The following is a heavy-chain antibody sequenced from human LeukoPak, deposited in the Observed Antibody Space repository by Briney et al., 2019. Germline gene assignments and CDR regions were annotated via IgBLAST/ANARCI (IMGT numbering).Heavy chain of an antibody. CDR2: IKSKTDGGTT. Sequence: GGSLRLSCAASGFTFSNAWMSWVRQAPGKGLEWVGRIKSKTDGGTTDYAAPVKGRFTISRDDSKNTLYLQMNSLKTEDTAVYYCTTDHPSAPYYYDSSGYYFDYWGQGTLVTVSS. CDR1: GFTFSNAW. J-gene: IGHJ4*02. CDR3: TTDHPSAPYYYDSSGYYFDY. V-gene: IGHV3-15*01. D-gene: IGHD3-22*01.